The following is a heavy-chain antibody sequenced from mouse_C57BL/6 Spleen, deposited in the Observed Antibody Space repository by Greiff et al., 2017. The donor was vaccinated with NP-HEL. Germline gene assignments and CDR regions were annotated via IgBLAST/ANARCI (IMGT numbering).Heavy chain of an antibody. J-gene: IGHJ1*03. CDR2: ISDGGSYT. CDR3: ARDWDVRYFDV. V-gene: IGHV5-4*01. CDR1: GFTFSSYA. Sequence: EVQRVESGGGLVKPGGSLKLSCAASGFTFSSYAMSWVRQTPEKRLEWVATISDGGSYTYYPDNVKGRFTISRDNAKNNLYLQMSHLKSEDTAMYYCARDWDVRYFDVWGTGTTVTVSS. D-gene: IGHD4-1*01.